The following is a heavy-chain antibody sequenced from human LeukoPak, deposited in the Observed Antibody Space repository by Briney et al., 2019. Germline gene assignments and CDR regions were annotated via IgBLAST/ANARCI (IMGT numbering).Heavy chain of an antibody. Sequence: SVKVSCKASGGTFSSYAISWVRQAPGQGLEWMGGIIPIFGTANYAQKFQGRVTITADESTSTAYMELSSLRSEDTAVYYCARDGDFGVAQGAFDIWGQGTMVTVSS. CDR3: ARDGDFGVAQGAFDI. D-gene: IGHD3-3*01. CDR2: IIPIFGTA. J-gene: IGHJ3*02. CDR1: GGTFSSYA. V-gene: IGHV1-69*13.